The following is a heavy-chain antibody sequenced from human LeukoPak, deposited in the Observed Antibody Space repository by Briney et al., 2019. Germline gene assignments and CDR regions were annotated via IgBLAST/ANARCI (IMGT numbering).Heavy chain of an antibody. Sequence: GASVKVSCKASGGTFSSYAITWVRQAPGQGLEWMGRIIPILGIANYAQKLQGRVTITADKSTSTAYMELSSLRSEDTAVYYCARAPSYYDSRGSNDAFDIWGQGTMVTVSS. D-gene: IGHD3-22*01. CDR1: GGTFSSYA. J-gene: IGHJ3*02. CDR3: ARAPSYYDSRGSNDAFDI. V-gene: IGHV1-69*04. CDR2: IIPILGIA.